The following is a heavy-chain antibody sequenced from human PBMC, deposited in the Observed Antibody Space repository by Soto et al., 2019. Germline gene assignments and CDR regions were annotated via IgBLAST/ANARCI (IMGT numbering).Heavy chain of an antibody. CDR2: ISAYNGNT. CDR1: GYTFTSYG. CDR3: ARDGLTAMVMGNDY. Sequence: ASVKVSCKASGYTFTSYGISWVRQAPGQGLEWMGWISAYNGNTKYAQKLQGRVTMTTDTSTSTADMELRSLRSDDTAVYYCARDGLTAMVMGNDYWGQGTLVTVSS. D-gene: IGHD5-18*01. J-gene: IGHJ4*02. V-gene: IGHV1-18*01.